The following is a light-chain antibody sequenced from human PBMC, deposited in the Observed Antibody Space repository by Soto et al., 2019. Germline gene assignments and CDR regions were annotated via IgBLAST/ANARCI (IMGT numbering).Light chain of an antibody. V-gene: IGLV2-14*01. CDR1: SSDVGTYNF. CDR3: SSYANSDAVI. Sequence: QSVLPQHASLSGSPGQSITISCTGTSSDVGTYNFVSWYRQHPVKAPILIIFDVSSRPSGISNRFSGSKSGNTASLTISGVQAEDEADYYCSSYANSDAVIFGGGTKVTV. J-gene: IGLJ2*01. CDR2: DVS.